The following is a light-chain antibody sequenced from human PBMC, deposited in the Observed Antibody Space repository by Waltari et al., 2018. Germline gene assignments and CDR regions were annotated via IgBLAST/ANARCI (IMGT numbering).Light chain of an antibody. Sequence: QTVVTQEPSLSVSPGGTVTLTCALSSGSLSTTSYASWDQQTPGQPPRTLVYKANSRASGVPDLFSGSILGNRAALTITGAQAEDESDYYWLLYLGSGIFVFGGGTKLTVL. J-gene: IGLJ3*02. CDR2: KAN. V-gene: IGLV8-61*01. CDR3: LLYLGSGIFV. CDR1: SGSLSTTSY.